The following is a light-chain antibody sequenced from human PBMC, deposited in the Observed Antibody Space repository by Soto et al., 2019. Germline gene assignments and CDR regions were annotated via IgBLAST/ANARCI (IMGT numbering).Light chain of an antibody. V-gene: IGKV1-5*03. Sequence: DIQMTQSPSTLSASVGDRVAITCRASQNIKTWLAWYQQKPGKAPKLLIYKASTLENEVPSRSSGSGSGTEFTLTISCLQPDDFATYYCQEYNSYSRFTFGPGTKVDVK. CDR3: QEYNSYSRFT. CDR1: QNIKTW. CDR2: KAS. J-gene: IGKJ3*01.